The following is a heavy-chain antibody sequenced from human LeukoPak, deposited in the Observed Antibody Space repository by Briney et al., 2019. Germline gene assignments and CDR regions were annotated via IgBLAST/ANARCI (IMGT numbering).Heavy chain of an antibody. V-gene: IGHV3-74*01. CDR2: INGDGSSI. D-gene: IGHD1-26*01. CDR3: GRDRGYTGDY. Sequence: GGSLRLSCASSGFTFSSYWVHWVRHALGKGLLGLSRINGDGSSITYADSGKGRFTLSRDNAKNTLYLQMNSLRAEDTAVYYCGRDRGYTGDYWGQGTLVTVSS. CDR1: GFTFSSYW. J-gene: IGHJ4*02.